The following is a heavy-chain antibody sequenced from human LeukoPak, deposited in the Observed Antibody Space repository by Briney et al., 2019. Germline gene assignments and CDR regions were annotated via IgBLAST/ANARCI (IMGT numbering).Heavy chain of an antibody. J-gene: IGHJ4*02. CDR3: ARGGGPLAD. CDR2: INGDGSST. Sequence: PGGSLRLSCAASGFTFNSYWMHWVRQAQGKGLVWVSRINGDGSSTSYVDSVKGRFTISRDSAKNTLFLQMNSLRAEDTAIYYCARGGGPLADWGQGTLVTVSS. V-gene: IGHV3-74*01. CDR1: GFTFNSYW.